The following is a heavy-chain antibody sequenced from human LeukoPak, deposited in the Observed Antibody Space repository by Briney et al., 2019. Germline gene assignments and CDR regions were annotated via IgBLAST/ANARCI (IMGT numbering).Heavy chain of an antibody. Sequence: ASVKVPCKASGYTFTSYGISWVRQAPGQGLEWMGWISAYNGNTNYAQKLQGRVTMTTDTSTSTAYMELRSLRSDDTAVYYCARDRVAAAGHYYYGMDVWGQGTTVTVSS. CDR3: ARDRVAAAGHYYYGMDV. J-gene: IGHJ6*02. CDR1: GYTFTSYG. CDR2: ISAYNGNT. D-gene: IGHD6-19*01. V-gene: IGHV1-18*01.